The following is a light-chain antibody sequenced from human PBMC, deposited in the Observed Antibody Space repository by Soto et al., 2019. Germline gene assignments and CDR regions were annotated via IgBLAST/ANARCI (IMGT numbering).Light chain of an antibody. Sequence: QSALTQPPSASGSPGQSVTISCTGTSSDVGGYNYVSWYQQHPGKAPKLMIYEVSKRPSGVPDRFSGSKSGNTASLTVSGLQAEEEADYYCSSYAGSNFVVFGGGTKLTVL. V-gene: IGLV2-8*01. CDR3: SSYAGSNFVV. J-gene: IGLJ2*01. CDR1: SSDVGGYNY. CDR2: EVS.